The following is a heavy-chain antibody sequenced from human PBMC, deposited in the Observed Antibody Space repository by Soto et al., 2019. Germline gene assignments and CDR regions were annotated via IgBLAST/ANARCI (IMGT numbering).Heavy chain of an antibody. CDR1: GFTFSSYG. J-gene: IGHJ6*02. Sequence: GGSLRLSCAASGFTFSSYGMHWVRQAPGKGLEWVALISYDGSDKYYADSVKGRFTISRDNSKNTLYLQMNSLRAEDTAVYYCANAGEFYYYYGLDVWGQGTTVTVSS. D-gene: IGHD3-16*01. CDR3: ANAGEFYYYYGLDV. V-gene: IGHV3-30*18. CDR2: ISYDGSDK.